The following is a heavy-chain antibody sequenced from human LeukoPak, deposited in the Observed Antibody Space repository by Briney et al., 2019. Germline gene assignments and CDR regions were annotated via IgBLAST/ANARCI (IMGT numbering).Heavy chain of an antibody. CDR1: GYTFTSYG. Sequence: ASVKVSCKASGYTFTSYGISWVRQAPGQGLEWMGWISAYNGNTNYAQKLQGRVTMTTDTSTSTAYMELRSLRSDDTAVYYCARGKYYGDYGDFGAFDIWGQGTMVTVSS. J-gene: IGHJ3*02. V-gene: IGHV1-18*01. D-gene: IGHD4-17*01. CDR3: ARGKYYGDYGDFGAFDI. CDR2: ISAYNGNT.